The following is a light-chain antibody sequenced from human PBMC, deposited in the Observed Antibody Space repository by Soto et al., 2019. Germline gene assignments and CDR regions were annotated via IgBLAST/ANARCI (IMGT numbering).Light chain of an antibody. J-gene: IGLJ1*01. CDR3: APWPASTTGYV. CDR2: GNN. V-gene: IGLV1-44*01. CDR1: NPNVGRNT. Sequence: SMLTWPPSASGTTGHRVNSSCSGSNPNVGRNTVQWYQHLPGTAPKLLIYGNNTRPAGDTDRFSGSTTGTSASLAISGLRSEDESDYYCAPWPASTTGYVFRTGPKVTVL.